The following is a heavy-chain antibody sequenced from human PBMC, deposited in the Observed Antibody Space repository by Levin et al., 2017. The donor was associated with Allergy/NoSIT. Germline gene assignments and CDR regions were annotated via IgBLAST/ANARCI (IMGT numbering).Heavy chain of an antibody. CDR2: IHQSGTT. Sequence: KTSETLSLTCSISTSSISSVYYWAWVRQTPGKGLEWIGSIHQSGTTFHNPSLMGRVTMFVDKSKNRFSLSLTSVTAADTAVYYCAREAMVADAPHYFDSWGQGARVTVSS. D-gene: IGHD6-19*01. J-gene: IGHJ4*02. CDR1: TSSISSVYY. CDR3: AREAMVADAPHYFDS. V-gene: IGHV4-38-2*02.